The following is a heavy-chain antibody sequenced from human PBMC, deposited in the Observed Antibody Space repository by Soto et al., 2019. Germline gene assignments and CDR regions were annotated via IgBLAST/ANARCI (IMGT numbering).Heavy chain of an antibody. CDR1: GGSFSGYY. CDR3: ARGGIVVVPAATNDGMDV. J-gene: IGHJ6*02. V-gene: IGHV4-34*01. Sequence: QVQLQQWGAGLLKPSETLSLTCAVYGGSFSGYYWSWIRQPPGKGLEWIGEINHRGSTNYNPSLQSRVTTSGDTAKNQWSRKRSSGTAADTAVYYCARGGIVVVPAATNDGMDVWGQGTTVTVS. CDR2: INHRGST. D-gene: IGHD2-2*01.